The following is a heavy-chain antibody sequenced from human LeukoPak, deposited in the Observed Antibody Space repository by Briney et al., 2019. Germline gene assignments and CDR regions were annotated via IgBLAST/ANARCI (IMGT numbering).Heavy chain of an antibody. CDR2: ISTSGST. J-gene: IGHJ4*02. CDR3: AREEPVRGHFDY. V-gene: IGHV4-4*07. Sequence: SETLSLTCTVSGGSISSYYWSWIRQPAGKGLESIGHISTSGSTNYNPSLKSRVTMSVDTSKRQFSLRLNSLTAADTAVYYCAREEPVRGHFDYWGQGTLVTVSS. CDR1: GGSISSYY.